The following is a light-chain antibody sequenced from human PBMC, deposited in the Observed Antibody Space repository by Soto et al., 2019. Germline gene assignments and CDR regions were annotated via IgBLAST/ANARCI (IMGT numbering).Light chain of an antibody. J-gene: IGKJ4*01. Sequence: EIVLTQSPGTLSLSPEERATLSCRASESFARTYLAWYQQKPGQAPRLLIHGASSRATGIPDRFSGSNSGTDFTLTISRLEPEDSAVYYCQQYGASPLTFGGGTKVEIK. CDR2: GAS. CDR3: QQYGASPLT. CDR1: ESFARTY. V-gene: IGKV3-20*01.